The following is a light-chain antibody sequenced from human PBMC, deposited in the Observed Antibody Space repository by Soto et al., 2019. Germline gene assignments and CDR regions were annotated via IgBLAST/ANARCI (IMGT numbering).Light chain of an antibody. J-gene: IGLJ2*01. CDR1: SSDIGAYDS. CDR2: EVT. Sequence: QSALTQPASVSGSPGQSITISCTGTSSDIGAYDSVSWYQQHPGKAPKLLIYEVTTRPSGVSNRFSGSKSGNTASLTISGLQPEDETDYYCSSYTSSNTLLFGGGTQLTVL. V-gene: IGLV2-14*01. CDR3: SSYTSSNTLL.